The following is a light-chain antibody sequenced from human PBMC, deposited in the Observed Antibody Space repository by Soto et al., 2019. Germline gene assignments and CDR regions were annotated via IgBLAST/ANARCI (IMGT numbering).Light chain of an antibody. CDR3: QKYNSAPLT. Sequence: DIQMTQSPSSLSASVGDRVTITCRASQGISHYLAWYQQKPGRVPKVLIYAASTLQSGVPSRFSGSGSGTDFTLTIGSLQPEDVATYYCQKYNSAPLTFGGGTKVDIK. V-gene: IGKV1-27*01. CDR2: AAS. J-gene: IGKJ4*01. CDR1: QGISHY.